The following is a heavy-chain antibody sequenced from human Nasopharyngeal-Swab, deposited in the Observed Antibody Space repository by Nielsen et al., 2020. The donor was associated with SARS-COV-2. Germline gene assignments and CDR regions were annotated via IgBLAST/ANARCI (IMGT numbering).Heavy chain of an antibody. D-gene: IGHD1-7*01. Sequence: GESLKISCAASGFTFSSYSMNWVRQAPGKGLEWFSSISSSSSYIYYADSVKGRFTISRDNAKNSLYLQMNSLRAEDTAVYCCARDSELELRLRYYYYYGMDVWGQGTTVTVSS. J-gene: IGHJ6*02. V-gene: IGHV3-21*01. CDR1: GFTFSSYS. CDR2: ISSSSSYI. CDR3: ARDSELELRLRYYYYYGMDV.